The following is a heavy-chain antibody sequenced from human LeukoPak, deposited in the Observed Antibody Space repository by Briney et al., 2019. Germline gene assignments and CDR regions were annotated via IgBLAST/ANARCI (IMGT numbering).Heavy chain of an antibody. Sequence: SETVSRTCTVSSGSISSYYWIWIRQSPGNGREWSGYLYYRGSTNYNPSLKSRVDISVDTFKNQFSLKLSSVTAADPAVYYCARVVLPPGGAFDIWGQGPMVTVSS. CDR3: ARVVLPPGGAFDI. CDR2: LYYRGST. D-gene: IGHD6-13*01. CDR1: SGSISSYY. J-gene: IGHJ3*02. V-gene: IGHV4-59*01.